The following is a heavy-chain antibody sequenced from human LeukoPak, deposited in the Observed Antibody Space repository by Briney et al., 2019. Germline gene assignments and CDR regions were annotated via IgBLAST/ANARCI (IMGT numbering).Heavy chain of an antibody. CDR1: GGSFSGYY. J-gene: IGHJ6*03. V-gene: IGHV4-34*01. CDR2: INHSGST. D-gene: IGHD3-22*01. CDR3: ARGVNYDSSGYYYAKSYYYMDV. Sequence: ETLSLTCAVYGGSFSGYYWSWIRQPPGKGLEWIGEINHSGSTNYNPSLKSRVTISVDTSKNQFSLKLSSVTAADTAVYYCARGVNYDSSGYYYAKSYYYMDVWGKGTTVTVPS.